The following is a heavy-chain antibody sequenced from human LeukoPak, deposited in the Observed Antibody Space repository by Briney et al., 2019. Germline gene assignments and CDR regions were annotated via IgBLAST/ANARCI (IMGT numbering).Heavy chain of an antibody. D-gene: IGHD4-17*01. CDR2: ISGSGGRT. CDR3: AYGGYGDYAGSVDP. CDR1: GFAFSIYA. V-gene: IGHV3-23*01. J-gene: IGHJ5*02. Sequence: GGSLSLSCVVYGFAFSIYAMSWVSQAHGEVLEWVSAISGSGGRTYYADSVKGRFTICRDNYQNTLYLQMNSLRAEDTAVYYCAYGGYGDYAGSVDPWGQGTLVTVSS.